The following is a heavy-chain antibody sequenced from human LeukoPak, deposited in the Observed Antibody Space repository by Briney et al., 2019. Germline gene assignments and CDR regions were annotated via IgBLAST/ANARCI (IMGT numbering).Heavy chain of an antibody. V-gene: IGHV3-21*01. Sequence: GGSLRLSCAAPGITFSNYNMNWVRQAPGKGLEWISAITSSSSYTFYADSVKGRFTISRDNSKNTLYLQMNSLRAEDTAVYYCAREQYDFWSGSPLYYYYYMDVWGKGTTVTVSS. CDR3: AREQYDFWSGSPLYYYYYMDV. D-gene: IGHD3-3*01. CDR1: GITFSNYN. CDR2: ITSSSSYT. J-gene: IGHJ6*03.